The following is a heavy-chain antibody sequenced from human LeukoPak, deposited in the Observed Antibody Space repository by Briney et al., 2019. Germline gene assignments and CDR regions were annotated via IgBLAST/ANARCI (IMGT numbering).Heavy chain of an antibody. V-gene: IGHV4-4*07. CDR2: IYTSGST. CDR3: AGAVTIFGVVHMDV. D-gene: IGHD3-3*01. J-gene: IGHJ6*03. CDR1: GGSISSYY. Sequence: SETLSLTCTVSGGSISSYYWSWIRQPAGKGLEGIGRIYTSGSTNYNPSPKSRLTMSLDTSKNQSSLKLSSVTAAATPVYYFAGAVTIFGVVHMDVWGKGTTVTVSS.